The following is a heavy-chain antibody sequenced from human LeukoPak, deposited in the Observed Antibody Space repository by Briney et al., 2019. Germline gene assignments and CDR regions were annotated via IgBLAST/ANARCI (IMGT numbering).Heavy chain of an antibody. CDR2: ISSSGSTI. V-gene: IGHV3-48*04. CDR3: ARAIAARPPGYYYYMDV. J-gene: IGHJ6*03. D-gene: IGHD6-6*01. CDR1: GFTFSSYA. Sequence: PGGSLRLSCAASGFTFSSYAMSWVRQAPGKGLEWVSYISSSGSTIYYADSVKGRFTISRDNAKNSLYLQMNSLRAEDTAVYYCARAIAARPPGYYYYMDVWGKGTTVTVSS.